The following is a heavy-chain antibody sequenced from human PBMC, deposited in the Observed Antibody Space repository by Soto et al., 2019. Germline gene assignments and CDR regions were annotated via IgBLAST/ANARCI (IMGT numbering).Heavy chain of an antibody. CDR1: GFTFSSYG. D-gene: IGHD6-19*01. CDR2: IWYDGSNK. J-gene: IGHJ4*02. V-gene: IGHV3-33*01. Sequence: QVQLVESGGGVVQPGRSLRLSCAASGFTFSSYGMHWVRQAPGKGLEWVAVIWYDGSNKYYADSVKGRFTISRDNSKNTPYLQMNSLRAEDTAVYYCARDSSGWSQGIDYWGQGTLVTVSS. CDR3: ARDSSGWSQGIDY.